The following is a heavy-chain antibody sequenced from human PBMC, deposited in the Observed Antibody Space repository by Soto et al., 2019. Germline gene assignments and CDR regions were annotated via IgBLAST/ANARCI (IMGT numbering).Heavy chain of an antibody. V-gene: IGHV3-30*18. CDR3: AKDLALGFWSGNYYFDH. CDR1: GFTFKNNG. D-gene: IGHD3-3*01. Sequence: GGSLRLSCAASGFTFKNNGMHWVRQAPGKGPEWVAIISYHGNNQFYADSVKGRFTISRDNSNNTLYLEMNSLRPEDTAVYYCAKDLALGFWSGNYYFDHWGQGTLVTVSS. CDR2: ISYHGNNQ. J-gene: IGHJ4*02.